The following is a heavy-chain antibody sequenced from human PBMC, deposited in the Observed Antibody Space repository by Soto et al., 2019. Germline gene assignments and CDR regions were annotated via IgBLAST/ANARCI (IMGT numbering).Heavy chain of an antibody. D-gene: IGHD3-16*01. CDR1: GFTFSSYG. CDR3: ARVFDPDAFDI. J-gene: IGHJ3*02. CDR2: IWYDGSNK. V-gene: IGHV3-33*01. Sequence: QVQLVESGGGVVQPGRSLRLSCAASGFTFSSYGMHWVRQAPGKGLEWVAVIWYDGSNKYYADSVKGRFTISRDNSKNTLYLQMNSLRAEGTAVYYCARVFDPDAFDIWGQGTMVTVSS.